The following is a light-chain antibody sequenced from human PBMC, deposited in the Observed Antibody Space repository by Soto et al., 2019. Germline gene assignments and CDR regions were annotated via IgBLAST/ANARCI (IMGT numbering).Light chain of an antibody. J-gene: IGLJ2*01. V-gene: IGLV1-44*01. CDR1: SSNIGSNT. CDR3: AAWDDSLNGPHVV. CDR2: SNN. Sequence: QSVLTQPPSASGTPGQRGTISCPGSSSNIGSNTVNWYQQLPGTAPKLLIYSNNQRPSGVPDRFSGSKSGTSASLAISGLQSEDEADYYCAAWDDSLNGPHVVFGGGTKLTVL.